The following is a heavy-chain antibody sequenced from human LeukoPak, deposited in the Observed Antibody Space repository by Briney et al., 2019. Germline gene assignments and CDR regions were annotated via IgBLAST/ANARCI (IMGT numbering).Heavy chain of an antibody. D-gene: IGHD1-26*01. Sequence: PSETLSLTCTVSGGSISSYYWSWIRQPPGKGLEWIGYIYYSGSTNYNPSLKSRVTISVDTSKNQFSLKLSSVTAADTAVYYCARAVGAPRRFDYWGQGTLVTVSS. J-gene: IGHJ4*02. V-gene: IGHV4-59*08. CDR2: IYYSGST. CDR1: GGSISSYY. CDR3: ARAVGAPRRFDY.